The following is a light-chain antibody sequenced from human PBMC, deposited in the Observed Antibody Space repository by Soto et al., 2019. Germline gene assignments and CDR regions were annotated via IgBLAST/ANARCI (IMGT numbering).Light chain of an antibody. CDR1: SSDLGIYNY. CDR3: SSYTTSSTRV. Sequence: QSVLTQPASVSGSPGQSIAISCSGSSSDLGIYNYVSWYQQHPGKVPKLIIFEVTNRPSGVSNRFSGSKSGNTASLTISGLQAEDEADYYYSSYTTSSTRVFGTGTKVTVL. V-gene: IGLV2-14*01. CDR2: EVT. J-gene: IGLJ1*01.